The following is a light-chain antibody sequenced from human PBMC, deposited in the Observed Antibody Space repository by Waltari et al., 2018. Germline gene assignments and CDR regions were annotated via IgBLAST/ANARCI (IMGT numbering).Light chain of an antibody. CDR3: QQHDSLPLT. V-gene: IGKV1-33*01. Sequence: DIQMTQSPSTLSASVGDRVTVTCQASQDISNYLSWYQQKPGKAPKLLIYDASTLETGVPSRFSGGVSGSDFTFTITSLQPEDLATYYCQQHDSLPLTFGGGTKL. J-gene: IGKJ4*01. CDR1: QDISNY. CDR2: DAS.